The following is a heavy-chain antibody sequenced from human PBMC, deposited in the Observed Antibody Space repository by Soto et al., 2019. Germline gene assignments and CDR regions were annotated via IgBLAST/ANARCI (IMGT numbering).Heavy chain of an antibody. V-gene: IGHV4-59*08. J-gene: IGHJ4*02. Sequence: SETLSLTCTVSGGSISSYYWSWIRQPPGKGLEWIGYIYYSGSTNYNPSLKSRVTISVDTSKNQFSLKLSSVTAADTAVHYCARRWGDYFDYWGQGTLVTVSS. CDR2: IYYSGST. CDR3: ARRWGDYFDY. CDR1: GGSISSYY. D-gene: IGHD3-16*01.